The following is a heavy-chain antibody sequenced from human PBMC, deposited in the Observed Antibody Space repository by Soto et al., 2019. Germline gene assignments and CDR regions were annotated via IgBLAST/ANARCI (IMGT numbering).Heavy chain of an antibody. V-gene: IGHV3-7*05. CDR1: GFTFSSYW. D-gene: IGHD3-22*01. CDR3: ARNRRLSYYDSSGYRDYGMDV. J-gene: IGHJ6*02. CDR2: IKQDGSEK. Sequence: GGSLRLSCAASGFTFSSYWMSWVRQAPGKGLEWVANIKQDGSEKYYVDSVKGRFTISRDNAKNSLYLQMNSLRAEDTAVYYCARNRRLSYYDSSGYRDYGMDVWGQGTTVTVSS.